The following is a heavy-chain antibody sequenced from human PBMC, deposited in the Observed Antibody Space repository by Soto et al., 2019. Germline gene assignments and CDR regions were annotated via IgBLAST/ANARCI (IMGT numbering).Heavy chain of an antibody. CDR3: ARLRSYCGGDCLNWFDP. Sequence: SETLSLTCTVSGGSISSSSYYWGWIRQPPGKGLEWIGSIYYSGSTYYNPSLKSRVTISVDTSENQFSLKLSSVTAADTAVYYCARLRSYCGGDCLNWFDPWGQGTLVTV. V-gene: IGHV4-39*01. CDR2: IYYSGST. J-gene: IGHJ5*02. CDR1: GGSISSSSYY. D-gene: IGHD2-21*02.